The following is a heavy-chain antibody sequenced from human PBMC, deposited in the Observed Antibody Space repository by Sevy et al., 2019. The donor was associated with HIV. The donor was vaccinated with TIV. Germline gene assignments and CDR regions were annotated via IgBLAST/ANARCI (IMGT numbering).Heavy chain of an antibody. J-gene: IGHJ4*02. CDR1: GFTFSSYA. CDR2: ISYDGSNK. D-gene: IGHD3-22*01. V-gene: IGHV3-30-3*01. CDR3: ARETISSGYYGYFDY. Sequence: GGSLRLSCAASGFTFSSYAMHWVRQAPGKGLEWVAVISYDGSNKYYADSVKGRFTISRDNSKNTLYLQMNSLRAEDTAVYYCARETISSGYYGYFDYWGQRTLVTVSS.